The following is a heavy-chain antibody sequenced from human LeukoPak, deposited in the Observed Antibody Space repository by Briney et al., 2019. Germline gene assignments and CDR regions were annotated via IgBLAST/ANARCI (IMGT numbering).Heavy chain of an antibody. CDR1: GYSFISYW. J-gene: IGHJ5*02. CDR3: ARVHYGDYDGWFDP. CDR2: IYPGDSDT. D-gene: IGHD4-17*01. V-gene: IGHV5-51*01. Sequence: GESLKISCKGSGYSFISYWIGWVRQMPGKGLEWMVIIYPGDSDTRYSPSFQGQVTISVDKSISTAYLQWSSLKASDTAMYYCARVHYGDYDGWFDPWGQGTLVTVSS.